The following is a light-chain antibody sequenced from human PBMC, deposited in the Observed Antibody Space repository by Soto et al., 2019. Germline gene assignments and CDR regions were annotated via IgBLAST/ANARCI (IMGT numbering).Light chain of an antibody. CDR2: GAS. CDR1: QSVRDDY. Sequence: EIVLTQSPDTLSLSPGERATLSCRASQSVRDDYLAWYQQKSGQAPRLLIYGASSRATGIPDRFGGSGSGTDLTLTIRRVEPEDFAVYYCHQYGSSLETFGQGTKVEFK. V-gene: IGKV3-20*01. CDR3: HQYGSSLET. J-gene: IGKJ1*01.